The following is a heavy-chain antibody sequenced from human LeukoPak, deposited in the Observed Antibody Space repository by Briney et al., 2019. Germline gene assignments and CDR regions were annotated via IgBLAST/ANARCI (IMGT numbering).Heavy chain of an antibody. V-gene: IGHV4-4*07. J-gene: IGHJ4*02. D-gene: IGHD6-19*01. CDR2: IYSAGNT. CDR3: ARERGSGWYDMSFDY. CDR1: GASFSRYY. Sequence: SETLSLTCTVSGASFSRYYWSWIRQPAGKGLGWIGRIYSAGNTNYNPSLKSRVTMSVDTSKNQFSLKLGSVTAADTAVYYCARERGSGWYDMSFDYWGQGTLVTVSS.